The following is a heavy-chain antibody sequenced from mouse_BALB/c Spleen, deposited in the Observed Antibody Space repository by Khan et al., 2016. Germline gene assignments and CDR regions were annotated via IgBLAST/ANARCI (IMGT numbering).Heavy chain of an antibody. V-gene: IGHV3-2*02. J-gene: IGHJ4*01. CDR3: ARDGSRYNYAMDH. D-gene: IGHD2-3*01. Sequence: EVQLVESGPGLVKPSQSLSLTCTVTGYSITSDYAWNWIRQFPGNKLEWMGYINYSGSANYNPSLKSRISINRDTSKNQFFLQLKSVTTEDTATYYCARDGSRYNYAMDHWGQGTSVTVSS. CDR2: INYSGSA. CDR1: GYSITSDYA.